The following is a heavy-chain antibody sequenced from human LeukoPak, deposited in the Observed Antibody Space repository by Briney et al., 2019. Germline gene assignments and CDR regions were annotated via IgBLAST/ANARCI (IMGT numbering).Heavy chain of an antibody. CDR2: MLDTVTT. CDR1: GASMNTHY. Sequence: PSETLSLTCAVSGASMNTHYWSWIRQPPGKGLEWIGYMLDTVTTKDNPSLKSRFTLSADTSKNQFSLRLTSVTAADTAVYYCARAGYYDSSGYSELAPLSDLFDYWGQGTLVTVSS. J-gene: IGHJ4*02. D-gene: IGHD3-22*01. CDR3: ARAGYYDSSGYSELAPLSDLFDY. V-gene: IGHV4-59*11.